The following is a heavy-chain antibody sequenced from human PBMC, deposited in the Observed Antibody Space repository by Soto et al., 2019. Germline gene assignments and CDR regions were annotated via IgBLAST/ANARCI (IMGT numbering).Heavy chain of an antibody. J-gene: IGHJ3*02. D-gene: IGHD1-26*01. V-gene: IGHV3-7*01. CDR2: MNEDGSEK. Sequence: PWGSLRLSCGASGFTFSSYWMSWVRQAPGKGLEWVANMNEDGSEKNYVDSVKGRFTISRDNAKNSLYLQMNGLRGDDTAVYYCARDRGYSTFDIWGQGTMVTVSS. CDR3: ARDRGYSTFDI. CDR1: GFTFSSYW.